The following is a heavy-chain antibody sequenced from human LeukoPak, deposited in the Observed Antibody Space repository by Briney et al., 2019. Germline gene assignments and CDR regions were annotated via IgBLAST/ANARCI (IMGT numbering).Heavy chain of an antibody. J-gene: IGHJ5*02. CDR1: GFTVSSNY. CDR3: ARVTYCSGGSCYDVEEEGWFDP. V-gene: IGHV3-66*01. D-gene: IGHD2-15*01. CDR2: IYSGGST. Sequence: GGSLRLSCAASGFTVSSNYMSWVRQAPGKGLEWVSVIYSGGSTYYADSVKGRFTISRDNSKNTLHLQMNSLRAEDTAVYYCARVTYCSGGSCYDVEEEGWFDPWGQGTLVTVSS.